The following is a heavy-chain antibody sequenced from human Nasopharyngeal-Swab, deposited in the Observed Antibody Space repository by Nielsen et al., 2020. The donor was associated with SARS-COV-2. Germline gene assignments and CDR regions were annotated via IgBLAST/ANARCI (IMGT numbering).Heavy chain of an antibody. CDR3: ARVKYYFDY. V-gene: IGHV4-34*01. CDR2: INHSGST. CDR1: GGSFSGYY. Sequence: SETLSLTCAVYGGSFSGYYWSWIRQPPGKGLEWIGEINHSGSTNYNPSLKSRVTISVDTSKNQFSLKLSSVTAADTAVYYCARVKYYFDYWGQRTLVTVSS. J-gene: IGHJ4*02.